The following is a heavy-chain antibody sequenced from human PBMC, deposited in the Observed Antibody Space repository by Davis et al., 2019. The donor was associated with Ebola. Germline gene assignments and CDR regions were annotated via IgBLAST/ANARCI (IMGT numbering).Heavy chain of an antibody. J-gene: IGHJ3*02. Sequence: PGGSLRLSCAASGFTSSSYAMSRVRQAPGKGLEWVSAISGSGGSTYYADSVKGRFTISRDNSKNTLYLQMNSLRAEDTAIYYCAKDKNYDFWSGYPHDAFDIWGQGTMVTVSS. CDR1: GFTSSSYA. V-gene: IGHV3-23*01. CDR2: ISGSGGST. D-gene: IGHD3-3*01. CDR3: AKDKNYDFWSGYPHDAFDI.